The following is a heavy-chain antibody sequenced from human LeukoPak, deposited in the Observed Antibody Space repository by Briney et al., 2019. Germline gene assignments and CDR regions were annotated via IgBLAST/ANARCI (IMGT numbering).Heavy chain of an antibody. CDR1: GGSISSGGYY. D-gene: IGHD1-26*01. V-gene: IGHV4-30-2*01. J-gene: IGHJ4*02. Sequence: PSETLSLTCTVSGGSISSGGYYWSWIRQPPGKGLEWIGYIYHSGSTYYNPSLKSRVTISVDTSKNQFSLKLSSVTAADTAVYYCARDRSGSPSHWGQGTLVTVSS. CDR2: IYHSGST. CDR3: ARDRSGSPSH.